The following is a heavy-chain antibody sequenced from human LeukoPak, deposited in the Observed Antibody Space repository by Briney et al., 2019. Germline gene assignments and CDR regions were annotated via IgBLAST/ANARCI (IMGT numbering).Heavy chain of an antibody. Sequence: GGSLRLSCAASGFTFSSYEMNWVRQAPGKGLEWVSYISSSGSTLYYADSVKGRFTISRDNAKNSLYLQMNSLRAEDTAVYYCAREAANWFDPWGQGTLVTVSS. CDR3: AREAANWFDP. J-gene: IGHJ5*02. V-gene: IGHV3-48*03. CDR1: GFTFSSYE. CDR2: ISSSGSTL.